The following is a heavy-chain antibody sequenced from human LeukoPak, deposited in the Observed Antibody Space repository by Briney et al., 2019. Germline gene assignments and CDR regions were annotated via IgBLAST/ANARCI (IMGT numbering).Heavy chain of an antibody. Sequence: GGSLRLSCAASGSTFSSYGMHWVRQAPGKGLEWVAVISYDGSNKYYADSVKGRFTISRDNSKNTLYLQMNSLRAEDTAVYYCAKPLLWFGELPAVDYWGQGTLVTVSS. CDR3: AKPLLWFGELPAVDY. CDR1: GSTFSSYG. CDR2: ISYDGSNK. D-gene: IGHD3-10*01. V-gene: IGHV3-30*18. J-gene: IGHJ4*02.